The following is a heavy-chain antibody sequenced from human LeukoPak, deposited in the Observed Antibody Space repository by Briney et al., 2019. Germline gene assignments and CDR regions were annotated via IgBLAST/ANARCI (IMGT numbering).Heavy chain of an antibody. CDR3: ARVGAYAAVNW. D-gene: IGHD1-20*01. V-gene: IGHV3-48*03. Sequence: GGSLRLSCAASGFAFSTFEMNWVRQAPGKGLEWISYISRSGSTTYYADSVKGRFTISRDNAKNSLYLQMNSLRAEDTAVYYCARVGAYAAVNWWGQGTLVTVSS. CDR1: GFAFSTFE. CDR2: ISRSGSTT. J-gene: IGHJ4*02.